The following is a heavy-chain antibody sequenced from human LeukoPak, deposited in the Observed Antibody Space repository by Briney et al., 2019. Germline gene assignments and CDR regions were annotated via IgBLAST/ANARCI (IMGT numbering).Heavy chain of an antibody. CDR3: ARSYLGGWYYFDY. V-gene: IGHV4-31*03. Sequence: SETLSLTCTVSGGSISSGGYYWSWIRQHPGKGLEWIGEINHSGSTNYNPSLKSRVTISVDTSKNQFSLKLSSVTAADTAVYYCARSYLGGWYYFDYWGQGTLVTVSS. J-gene: IGHJ4*02. CDR2: INHSGST. D-gene: IGHD6-19*01. CDR1: GGSISSGGYY.